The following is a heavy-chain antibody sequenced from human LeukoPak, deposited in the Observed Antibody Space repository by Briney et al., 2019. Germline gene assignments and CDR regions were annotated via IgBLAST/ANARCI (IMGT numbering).Heavy chain of an antibody. Sequence: SETLSLTCTVSGGSIGSYFWSWIRQPPGKGLEWIGSIYYGGSTYYNPSLKSRVTISVDTSKNQFSLKLSSVTAADTAVYYCARQGCTNGVCYVADYWGQGTLVTVSS. CDR1: GGSIGSYF. D-gene: IGHD2-8*01. V-gene: IGHV4-39*01. J-gene: IGHJ4*02. CDR3: ARQGCTNGVCYVADY. CDR2: IYYGGST.